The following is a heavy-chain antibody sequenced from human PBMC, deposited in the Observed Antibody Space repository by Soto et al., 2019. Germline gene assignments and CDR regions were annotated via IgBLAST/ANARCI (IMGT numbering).Heavy chain of an antibody. CDR1: GGSISSSSYY. D-gene: IGHD3-10*01. Sequence: PSETLSLTCTVSGGSISSSSYYWGWILQPPGKGLEWIGSIYYSGSTYYNPSLKSRVTISVDTSKNQFSLKLSSVTAADTAVYYCAGSNPHYDAFDIWGQGTTVTVSS. CDR2: IYYSGST. V-gene: IGHV4-39*01. CDR3: AGSNPHYDAFDI. J-gene: IGHJ3*02.